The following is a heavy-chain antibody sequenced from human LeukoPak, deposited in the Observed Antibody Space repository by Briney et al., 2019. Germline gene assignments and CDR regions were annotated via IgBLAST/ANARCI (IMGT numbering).Heavy chain of an antibody. Sequence: GGSLRLSCAASGFTFSNYEMDWVRQAPGQGLEWVSYISLSGSTKYYAESVKGRFTISRDNAKNSLYLQMNSLRVEDTAIYYCGRDSIVGGSIDYWGQGILVTVSS. J-gene: IGHJ4*02. CDR1: GFTFSNYE. CDR2: ISLSGSTK. D-gene: IGHD1-26*01. V-gene: IGHV3-48*03. CDR3: GRDSIVGGSIDY.